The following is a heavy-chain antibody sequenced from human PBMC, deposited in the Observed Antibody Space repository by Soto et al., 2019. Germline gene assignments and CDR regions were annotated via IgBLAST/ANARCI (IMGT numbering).Heavy chain of an antibody. CDR2: ISWNSGSI. Sequence: VRQAPGKGLEWVSGISWNSGSIGYADSVKGRFTISRDNAKNSLYLQMNSLRAEDTALYYCAKDVDTAMAARGYFDYWGQGTLVTVSS. D-gene: IGHD5-18*01. CDR3: AKDVDTAMAARGYFDY. J-gene: IGHJ4*02. V-gene: IGHV3-9*01.